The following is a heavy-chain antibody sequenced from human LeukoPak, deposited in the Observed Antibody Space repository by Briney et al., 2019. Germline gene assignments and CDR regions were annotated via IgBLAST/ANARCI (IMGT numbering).Heavy chain of an antibody. V-gene: IGHV3-15*01. D-gene: IGHD3-22*01. CDR1: GFTFSNAW. CDR2: IKSKTDGGTT. CDR3: TTGSSSGYPIDY. J-gene: IGHJ4*02. Sequence: GGSLRLSCAASGFTFSNAWMSWVRQAPGKGLEWVGRIKSKTDGGTTDYAAPVKGRFTISRDDSKNTLYLQMNSLKTEDTAVYYCTTGSSSGYPIDYWGQGTLVTVSS.